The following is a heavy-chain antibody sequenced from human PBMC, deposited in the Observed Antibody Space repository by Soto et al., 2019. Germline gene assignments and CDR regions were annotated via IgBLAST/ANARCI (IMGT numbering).Heavy chain of an antibody. CDR2: IIPIFGTA. D-gene: IGHD2-21*02. J-gene: IGHJ5*02. V-gene: IGHV1-69*13. CDR1: GGTFSSYA. CDR3: ARTLTVVTSPGGPFDP. Sequence: SVKVSCKAPGGTFSSYAISWVRQAPGQGLEWMGGIIPIFGTANYAQKFQGRVTITADESTSTAYMELSSLRSEDTAVYYCARTLTVVTSPGGPFDPWGQGTLVTVSS.